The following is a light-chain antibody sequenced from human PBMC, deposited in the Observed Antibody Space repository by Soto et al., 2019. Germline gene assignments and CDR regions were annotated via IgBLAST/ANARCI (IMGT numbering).Light chain of an antibody. J-gene: IGLJ1*01. Sequence: QSALTQPASVSGSPGQSITISCTGTSSDVGRYNYVSWYQQHPGKVPKLMIFEVNNRPSGISNHFSGSKSGNTASLTISGLQAEDEADYYCSSYTSSGTLVFGTGTQLTVL. CDR2: EVN. CDR3: SSYTSSGTLV. V-gene: IGLV2-14*01. CDR1: SSDVGRYNY.